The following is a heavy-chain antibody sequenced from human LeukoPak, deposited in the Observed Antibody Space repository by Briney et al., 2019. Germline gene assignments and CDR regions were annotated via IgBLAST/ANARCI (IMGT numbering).Heavy chain of an antibody. CDR1: VLTFSNYG. J-gene: IGHJ4*02. CDR3: AKDLSKELLYRRAKYYFDY. D-gene: IGHD3-3*01. V-gene: IGHV3-30*02. CDR2: IRYDGSNK. Sequence: PGGSLRLSCAAPVLTFSNYGMHWVRQAPAKGLERVSFIRYDGSNKYYADSVKRRFTSSRDNSKNTLYLQMSSLRAEDTAVYYCAKDLSKELLYRRAKYYFDYWGQGTLVTVSS.